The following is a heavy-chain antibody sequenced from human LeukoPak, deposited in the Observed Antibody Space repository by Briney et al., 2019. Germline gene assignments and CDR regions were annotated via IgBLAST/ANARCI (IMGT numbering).Heavy chain of an antibody. CDR1: GGSISSSSYY. D-gene: IGHD2-15*01. V-gene: IGHV4-39*07. Sequence: SETLSLTCTVSGGSISSSSYYWGWIRQPPGKGLEWIGSIYYSGSTYYNPSLKSRVTISVDTSKNQFSLKLSSVTAADTAVYYCARDHTYCSGGSCYNNWFDPWGQGTLVTVSS. CDR2: IYYSGST. CDR3: ARDHTYCSGGSCYNNWFDP. J-gene: IGHJ5*02.